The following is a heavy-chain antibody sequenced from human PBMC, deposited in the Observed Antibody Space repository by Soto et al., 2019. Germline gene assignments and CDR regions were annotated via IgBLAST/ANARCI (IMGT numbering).Heavy chain of an antibody. CDR1: GYSFTDYW. CDR3: ARQPSNGMWYV. J-gene: IGHJ6*01. Sequence: PGECLKISCKGSGYSFTDYWIGWVRQMPGKGLEWMAIIYPGDSDIRYNPSFQGQVTISADKYISTAYLQRSSLKASDSAMDDWARQPSNGMWYVWGQGT. V-gene: IGHV5-51*01. D-gene: IGHD2-21*01. CDR2: IYPGDSDI.